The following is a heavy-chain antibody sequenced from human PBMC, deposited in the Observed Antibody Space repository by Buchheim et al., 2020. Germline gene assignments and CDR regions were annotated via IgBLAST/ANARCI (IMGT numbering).Heavy chain of an antibody. Sequence: QVQLQQWGAGLLKPSETLSLTCAVYGGSFSGYYWSWIRQPPGKGLEWIGEINHSGSTNYNPSLKSRVNITVDTSKNQFSLKLSSVTAADTAVYYCARSRGRGSYPVGYWGQGTL. CDR3: ARSRGRGSYPVGY. CDR2: INHSGST. J-gene: IGHJ4*02. D-gene: IGHD3-16*02. CDR1: GGSFSGYY. V-gene: IGHV4-34*01.